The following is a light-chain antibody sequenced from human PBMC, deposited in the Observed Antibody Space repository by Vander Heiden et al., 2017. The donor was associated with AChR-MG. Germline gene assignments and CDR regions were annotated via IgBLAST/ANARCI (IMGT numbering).Light chain of an antibody. CDR2: GAS. Sequence: EIVMTQSPATLSVSPGERATLSCRASQSVSSNLAWYQQKPGQAPRLLIYGASTRDTGIPARFSGSGSGTEFTLTISSLQSEDFAVYYCQQYYKWPPLTFGGGTKVEIK. V-gene: IGKV3-15*01. J-gene: IGKJ4*01. CDR3: QQYYKWPPLT. CDR1: QSVSSN.